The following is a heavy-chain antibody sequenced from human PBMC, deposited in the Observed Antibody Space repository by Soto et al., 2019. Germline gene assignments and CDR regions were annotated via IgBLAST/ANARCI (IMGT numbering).Heavy chain of an antibody. V-gene: IGHV1-18*01. J-gene: IGHJ6*04. D-gene: IGHD3-22*01. Sequence: ASVKVSCKASGYTFTSYGISWVRQAPGQGLEWMGWISAYNGNTNYAQKLQGRVTMTTDTSTSTAYMELRSLRSDDTAVYYCASDYDSSGYYYYYYYGMDVWGKGTTVTVSS. CDR2: ISAYNGNT. CDR3: ASDYDSSGYYYYYYYGMDV. CDR1: GYTFTSYG.